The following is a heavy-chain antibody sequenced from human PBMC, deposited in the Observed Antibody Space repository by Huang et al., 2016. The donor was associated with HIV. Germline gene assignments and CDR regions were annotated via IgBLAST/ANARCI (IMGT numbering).Heavy chain of an antibody. J-gene: IGHJ4*02. CDR1: ENNFNTYW. CDR2: IHPCESDP. Sequence: ELQLVQSGAEVKKPGESLKISCKGSENNFNTYWSGWVRQMPGKGLEWMGIIHPCESDPRYSPSFRGQVTFSADKSINTAYLQWTYLKASDTAMYYCARWMSSGSYYYFDFWGQGTLVTVSS. V-gene: IGHV5-51*01. D-gene: IGHD1-26*01. CDR3: ARWMSSGSYYYFDF.